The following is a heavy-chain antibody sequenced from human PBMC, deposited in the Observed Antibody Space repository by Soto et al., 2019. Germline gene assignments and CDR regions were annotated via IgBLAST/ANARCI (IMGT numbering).Heavy chain of an antibody. CDR1: GFTFSSYG. Sequence: GSLRLSCAASGFTFSSYGMHWVRQAPGKGLEWVAVISYDGSNKYYADSVKGRFTISRDNSKNTLYLQMNSLRAEDTAVYYCAKDFWSGYYGSGFDYWGQGTLVTVSS. D-gene: IGHD3-3*01. CDR2: ISYDGSNK. CDR3: AKDFWSGYYGSGFDY. J-gene: IGHJ4*02. V-gene: IGHV3-30*18.